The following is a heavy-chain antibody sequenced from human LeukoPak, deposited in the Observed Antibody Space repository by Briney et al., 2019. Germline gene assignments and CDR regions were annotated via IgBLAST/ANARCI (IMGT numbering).Heavy chain of an antibody. CDR2: INSDGSST. J-gene: IGHJ4*02. V-gene: IGHV3-74*01. CDR1: GFTFSSYW. Sequence: GGSLRLSCAASGFTFSSYWMHWVRQAPGKGLVWVSRINSDGSSTSYAASVKGRFTISRDNAKNTLYLQMNSLRAEDTALYYCAKDPYYYGSGSYHYWGQGTLVTVSS. D-gene: IGHD3-10*01. CDR3: AKDPYYYGSGSYHY.